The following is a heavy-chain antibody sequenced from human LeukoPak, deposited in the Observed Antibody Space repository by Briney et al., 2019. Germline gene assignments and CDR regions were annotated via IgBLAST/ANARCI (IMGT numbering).Heavy chain of an antibody. D-gene: IGHD6-13*01. CDR1: GGSVSSGSYY. CDR3: ARVSSSWYQDWYFDL. Sequence: SETLSLTCTVSGGSVSSGSYYWGWIRQPPGKGLEWIGNIYYSGSTYYNPSLKSRVTISVDTSKNQFSLKLSSMIAADTAVYYCARVSSSWYQDWYFDLWGRGTLVTVPS. J-gene: IGHJ2*01. CDR2: IYYSGST. V-gene: IGHV4-39*07.